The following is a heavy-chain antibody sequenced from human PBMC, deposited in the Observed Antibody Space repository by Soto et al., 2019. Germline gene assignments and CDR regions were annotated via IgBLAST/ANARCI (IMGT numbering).Heavy chain of an antibody. CDR2: INPSGGST. Sequence: ASVKVSCKASGYTFTSYYMHWVRQAHGQGLEWMGIINPSGGSTSYAQKFQGRVTMTRDTSTSTVYMELSSLRSEDTAVYYCARDRAYSSSWYGTGLDYWGQGTLVTVSS. D-gene: IGHD6-13*01. J-gene: IGHJ4*02. V-gene: IGHV1-46*01. CDR3: ARDRAYSSSWYGTGLDY. CDR1: GYTFTSYY.